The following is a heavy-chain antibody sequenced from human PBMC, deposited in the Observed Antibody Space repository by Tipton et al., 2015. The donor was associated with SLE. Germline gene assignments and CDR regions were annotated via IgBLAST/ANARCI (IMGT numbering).Heavy chain of an antibody. CDR3: AKIGGPEWLPFQALNFDS. CDR1: DYSINSGYF. J-gene: IGHJ4*02. CDR2: IYYSGST. D-gene: IGHD5-24*01. V-gene: IGHV4-38-2*02. Sequence: TLSLTCTVSDYSINSGYFWGWIRQPPGKGLEWIGSIYYSGSTYYNPSLKSRVTISVDTSKNQFSLKLSSVTAADTAVYYCAKIGGPEWLPFQALNFDSWGQGTLVTVSS.